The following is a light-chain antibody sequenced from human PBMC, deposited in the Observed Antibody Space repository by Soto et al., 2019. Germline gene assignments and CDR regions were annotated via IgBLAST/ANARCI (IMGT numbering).Light chain of an antibody. CDR3: QQSYWVFP. V-gene: IGKV1-39*01. CDR2: AAS. Sequence: DIQMTQSPSSLSASVGDRVTITCRASQSISSYLNWYQQKPGKAPKLLIYAASSLQSGVPSRFSGSGYGTDFTHTLSSLQPEDCATFCCQQSYWVFPFGPGTKVDIK. J-gene: IGKJ3*01. CDR1: QSISSY.